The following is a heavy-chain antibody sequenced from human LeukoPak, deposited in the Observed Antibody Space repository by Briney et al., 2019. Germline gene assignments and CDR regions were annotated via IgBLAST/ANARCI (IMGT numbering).Heavy chain of an antibody. V-gene: IGHV2-5*04. CDR1: GFSLTTGGVG. CDR3: AFDPDYGRAFFDS. D-gene: IGHD4-17*01. Sequence: SGPALVNHTEKLTLTCTFSGFSLTTGGVGVGWIRQPPGKALEWLALIYWNDEKSYSPSLKSRLTITKDTSKNQVVLTMTNMDPVDTGTYFCAFDPDYGRAFFDSWGQGALVTVSS. J-gene: IGHJ4*02. CDR2: IYWNDEK.